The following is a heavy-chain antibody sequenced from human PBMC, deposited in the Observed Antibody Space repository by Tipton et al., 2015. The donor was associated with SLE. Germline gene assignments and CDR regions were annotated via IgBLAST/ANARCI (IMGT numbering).Heavy chain of an antibody. D-gene: IGHD3-16*01. Sequence: TLSLTCAVYGGSFSGYYWSWIRQPPGKGLEWIGEINHSGSTNYNPSLKSRVTISVDTSKNQFSLKLSSVTAADTAVYYCARWGLNYYYGMDVWGQGTTVTVSS. V-gene: IGHV4-34*01. CDR1: GGSFSGYY. CDR3: ARWGLNYYYGMDV. CDR2: INHSGST. J-gene: IGHJ6*02.